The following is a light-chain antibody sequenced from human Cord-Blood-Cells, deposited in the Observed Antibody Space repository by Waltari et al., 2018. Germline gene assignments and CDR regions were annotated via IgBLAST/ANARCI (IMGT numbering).Light chain of an antibody. V-gene: IGKV1-39*01. CDR2: AAS. Sequence: DIQMTQSPSSLSASVGDRVTITCRASQSISSYLNWYQQKPGKAPKLLIYAASSLQSRVPSRFSGSGSGTDFTLTISSLQPEDFATYYCQQSYSTWTFGQGTKVEIK. CDR1: QSISSY. J-gene: IGKJ1*01. CDR3: QQSYSTWT.